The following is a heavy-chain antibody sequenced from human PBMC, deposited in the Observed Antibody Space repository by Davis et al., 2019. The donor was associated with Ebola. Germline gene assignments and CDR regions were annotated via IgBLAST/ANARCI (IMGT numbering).Heavy chain of an antibody. CDR3: ARDLTFYDFWSGYYKGSEYFDY. Sequence: ASVKVSCKASGYTFTGYYMHWVRQAPGQGLEWMGIINPSGGSTSYAQKFQGRVTMTRDTSTSTVYMELSSLRSEDTAVYYCARDLTFYDFWSGYYKGSEYFDYWGQGTLVTVSS. CDR2: INPSGGST. J-gene: IGHJ4*02. V-gene: IGHV1-46*01. CDR1: GYTFTGYY. D-gene: IGHD3-3*01.